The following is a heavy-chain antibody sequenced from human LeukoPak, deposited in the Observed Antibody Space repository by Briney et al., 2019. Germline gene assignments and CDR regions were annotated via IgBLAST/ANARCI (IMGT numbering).Heavy chain of an antibody. CDR2: ISDSGGST. D-gene: IGHD2-15*01. CDR3: ATPRGIVVVVAAPSFDF. J-gene: IGHJ4*02. V-gene: IGHV3-23*01. Sequence: GGSLRLSCAASGFTFSTYAMTWVRQAPGKGLEWVSSISDSGGSTYYADSVKGRFTVSRDNSENTLYLQMTSLRADDTAIYYCATPRGIVVVVAAPSFDFWGQGTVVTVSS. CDR1: GFTFSTYA.